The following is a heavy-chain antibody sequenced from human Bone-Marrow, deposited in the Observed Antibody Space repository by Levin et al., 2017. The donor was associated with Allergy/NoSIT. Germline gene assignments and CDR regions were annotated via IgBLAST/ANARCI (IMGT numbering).Heavy chain of an antibody. Sequence: GESLKISCAASGFTFSSYAMSWVRQAPGKGLEWVSAISGSGGSTYYADSVKGRFTISRDNSKNTLYLQMNSLRAEDTAVYYCARGFSWFGEDKPPNWYFDLWGRGTLVTVSS. CDR2: ISGSGGST. D-gene: IGHD3-10*01. V-gene: IGHV3-23*01. J-gene: IGHJ2*01. CDR1: GFTFSSYA. CDR3: ARGFSWFGEDKPPNWYFDL.